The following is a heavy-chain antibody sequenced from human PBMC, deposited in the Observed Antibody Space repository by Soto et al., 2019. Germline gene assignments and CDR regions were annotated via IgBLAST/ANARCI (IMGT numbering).Heavy chain of an antibody. J-gene: IGHJ4*02. D-gene: IGHD6-19*01. CDR3: ARKWGTYSSASLDY. CDR2: MSYDGTNE. V-gene: IGHV3-30*04. CDR1: GFSFTHYT. Sequence: PGGSLRLSCAASGFSFTHYTINGVRQAPGKGLEWVAVMSYDGTNEYYADSVKGRFTISRDNSKSTVYLQMNSLTPEDTALYYCARKWGTYSSASLDYWGLGTLVTVS.